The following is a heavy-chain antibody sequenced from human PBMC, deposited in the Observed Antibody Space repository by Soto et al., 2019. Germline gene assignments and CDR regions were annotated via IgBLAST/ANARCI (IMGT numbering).Heavy chain of an antibody. CDR3: ARDNGYDAATLDY. CDR1: GFTFSTSS. Sequence: EVQLVESGGGLVKPGGSLRLSCAASGFTFSTSSMNWVRQTPGKGLEWVSSISGSSYNIYYADSVKGRFTISRDNAKNSLYLKMKRLRAEETAVYYCARDNGYDAATLDYWGQGTLVTVSS. D-gene: IGHD5-18*01. V-gene: IGHV3-21*02. CDR2: ISGSSYNI. J-gene: IGHJ4*02.